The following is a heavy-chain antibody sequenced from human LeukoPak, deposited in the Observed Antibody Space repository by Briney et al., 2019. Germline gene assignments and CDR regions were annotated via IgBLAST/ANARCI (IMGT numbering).Heavy chain of an antibody. CDR1: GGSISSSSYY. Sequence: SETLSLTCTVSGGSISSSSYYWGWIRQPPGKGLEWIGSIYYSGSTYYNPSLKSRVTISVDTSKNQFSLKLSSVTAADTAVYYCARGQRDSYATDDQYYYYYYYMDVWGKGTTVTVSS. J-gene: IGHJ6*03. V-gene: IGHV4-39*01. CDR3: ARGQRDSYATDDQYYYYYYYMDV. CDR2: IYYSGST. D-gene: IGHD5-18*01.